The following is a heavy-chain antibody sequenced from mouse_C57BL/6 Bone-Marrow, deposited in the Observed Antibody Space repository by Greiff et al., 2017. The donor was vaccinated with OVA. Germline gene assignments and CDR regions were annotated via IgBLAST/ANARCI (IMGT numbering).Heavy chain of an antibody. D-gene: IGHD2-4*01. CDR1: GYTFTSYW. Sequence: QVQLQQSGAELAKPGASVKLSCKASGYTFTSYWMHWVKQRPGQGLEWIGYINPSSGYTKYNQKIKGKATLTADKSSRTAYMQLSRLTYEDSAVYYCARENDYDAVRAMDYWGQGTSVTVSS. CDR2: INPSSGYT. CDR3: ARENDYDAVRAMDY. J-gene: IGHJ4*01. V-gene: IGHV1-7*01.